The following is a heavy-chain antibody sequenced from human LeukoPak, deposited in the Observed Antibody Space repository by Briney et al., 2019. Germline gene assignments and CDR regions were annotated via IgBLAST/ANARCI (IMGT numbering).Heavy chain of an antibody. Sequence: PSETLSLTCAVYGGSFSGYYWSWIRQPPGKGPEWIGEINHSGSTNYNPSLKSRVTISVDTSKNQFSLKLSSVTAADTAVYYCARGGASYDYVWGSYRPNNNWFDPWGQGTLVTVSS. CDR3: ARGGASYDYVWGSYRPNNNWFDP. D-gene: IGHD3-16*02. V-gene: IGHV4-34*01. CDR1: GGSFSGYY. CDR2: INHSGST. J-gene: IGHJ5*02.